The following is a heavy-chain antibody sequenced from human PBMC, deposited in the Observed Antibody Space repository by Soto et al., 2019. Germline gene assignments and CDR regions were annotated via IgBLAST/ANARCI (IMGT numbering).Heavy chain of an antibody. V-gene: IGHV3-30*19. D-gene: IGHD2-21*01. J-gene: IGHJ3*02. CDR3: AKDPALIVFVTSDDAFDI. CDR1: GFTFSSYG. Sequence: GGSLRLSCAASGFTFSSYGMHWVRQAPGKGLEWVAVISYDGSHKYYADAVEGRFTISRDNSKNTLYLQMTGLRAEDTAVYYCAKDPALIVFVTSDDAFDIWGQGTMVTVSS. CDR2: ISYDGSHK.